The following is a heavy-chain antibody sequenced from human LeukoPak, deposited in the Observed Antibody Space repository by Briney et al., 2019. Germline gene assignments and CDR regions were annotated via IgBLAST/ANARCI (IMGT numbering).Heavy chain of an antibody. J-gene: IGHJ4*02. CDR2: IKEDGSEK. V-gene: IGHV3-7*05. D-gene: IGHD5-18*01. CDR1: GFTFSAYW. Sequence: GGSLRLSRAASGFTFSAYWMSWVRQTPGKGLEWVANIKEDGSEKYYVDYVKGRFIISRDNAKNSLYVQMNSLRAEDTAVYYCARLPLTARRHFDFWGQGTQVTVSS. CDR3: ARLPLTARRHFDF.